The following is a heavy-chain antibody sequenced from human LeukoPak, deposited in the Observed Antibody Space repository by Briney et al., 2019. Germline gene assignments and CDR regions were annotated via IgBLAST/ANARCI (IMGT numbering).Heavy chain of an antibody. CDR2: IYGGGST. Sequence: QTGGSLRLSCAASGFTVSTNYMTWVRQAPGKGLEFVSIIYGGGSTYYATSVKGRFTISRDNAKNSLYLQMNSLRAEDTAVYYCARDSITMVRGGERYYYYGMDVWGQGTTVTVSS. J-gene: IGHJ6*02. CDR1: GFTVSTNY. CDR3: ARDSITMVRGGERYYYYGMDV. V-gene: IGHV3-66*01. D-gene: IGHD3-10*01.